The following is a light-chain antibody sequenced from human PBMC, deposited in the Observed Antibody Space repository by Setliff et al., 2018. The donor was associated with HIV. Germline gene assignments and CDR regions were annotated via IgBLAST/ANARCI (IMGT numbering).Light chain of an antibody. CDR2: EVN. CDR3: SSYTTDGTLV. Sequence: QSALTQPASVSGSPGQSITISCTGTSSDVGTYNVVSWYQQHPGRAPKLIIYEVNNRPSGISSRFSGSKSGNAASLTISGLQPEDEADYYCSSYTTDGTLVFGGGTKVTVL. CDR1: SSDVGTYNV. J-gene: IGLJ2*01. V-gene: IGLV2-14*02.